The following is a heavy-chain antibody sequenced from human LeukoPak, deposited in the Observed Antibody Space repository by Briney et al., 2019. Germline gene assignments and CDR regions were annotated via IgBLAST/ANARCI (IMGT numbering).Heavy chain of an antibody. J-gene: IGHJ4*02. CDR2: VYYTGNT. CDR1: GGSISTYY. Sequence: SETLSLTCTVSGGSISTYYWSWIRQPPGQGLEWIGYVYYTGNTNYGPSLKSRVTISVDTSKNQFSLKLSSMTAADTALYYCARCFRQQPYYFDYWGQGTLVTVSS. V-gene: IGHV4-59*01. CDR3: ARCFRQQPYYFDY. D-gene: IGHD6-13*01.